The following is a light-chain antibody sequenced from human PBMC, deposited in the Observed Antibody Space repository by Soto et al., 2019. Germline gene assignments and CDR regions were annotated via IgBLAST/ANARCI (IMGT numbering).Light chain of an antibody. CDR3: QQYGTSPFT. CDR2: GAS. CDR1: LSVSSSY. V-gene: IGKV3-20*01. Sequence: EIVLTQSPGTLSLSPGERATLSCRASLSVSSSYLAWYQQKPGQAPRLLISGASNRATGIPDRFSGSGSGTDFTLTISRLEPEDFAVYYCQQYGTSPFTFGPGTKVDIK. J-gene: IGKJ3*01.